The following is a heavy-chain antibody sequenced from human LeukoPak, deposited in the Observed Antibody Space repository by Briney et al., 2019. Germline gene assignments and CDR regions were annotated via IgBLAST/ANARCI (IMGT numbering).Heavy chain of an antibody. CDR1: GFSFTSYS. CDR3: ARDYYDSSGYYWEYYYYYGMDV. V-gene: IGHV3-48*01. CDR2: ISSISTAI. Sequence: PGGSLRLSCAASGFSFTSYSMSWVRQAPGKGLEWLSFISSISTAIYYADSVKGRFTVSRDNAKNSLYLQMNSLRAEDTAVYYCARDYYDSSGYYWEYYYYYGMDVWGQGTTVTVSS. D-gene: IGHD3-22*01. J-gene: IGHJ6*02.